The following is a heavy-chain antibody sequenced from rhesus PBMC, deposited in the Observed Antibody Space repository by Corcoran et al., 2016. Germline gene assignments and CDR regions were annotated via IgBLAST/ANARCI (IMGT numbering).Heavy chain of an antibody. CDR2: IYGSGSST. J-gene: IGHJ1*01. Sequence: QLQLQESGPGLVKPSETLSVTCAVSGGSISSSYWSWIRQAPGKGLEWIGYIYGSGSSTNYNPSLKSRFTLAVDTSKNQLSLKLSSVTTADTAVYYCARVGGVGKYFEFWGQGALVTVSS. V-gene: IGHV4-169*01. CDR3: ARVGGVGKYFEF. D-gene: IGHD1-44*02. CDR1: GGSISSSY.